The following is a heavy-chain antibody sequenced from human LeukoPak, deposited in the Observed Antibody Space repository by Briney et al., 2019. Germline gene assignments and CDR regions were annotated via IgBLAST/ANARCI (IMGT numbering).Heavy chain of an antibody. CDR2: IRYDGSNK. D-gene: IGHD3-3*01. V-gene: IGHV3-30*02. CDR3: AKDGILEWLLSYYYYMDV. Sequence: GGSLRLSCAASGFTFSSYGMHWVRQAPGKGLEWVAFIRYDGSNKYYADSVKGRFTISRDNSKNTLYLQMNSLRAEDTAVYYCAKDGILEWLLSYYYYMDVWGKGTTVTVSS. CDR1: GFTFSSYG. J-gene: IGHJ6*03.